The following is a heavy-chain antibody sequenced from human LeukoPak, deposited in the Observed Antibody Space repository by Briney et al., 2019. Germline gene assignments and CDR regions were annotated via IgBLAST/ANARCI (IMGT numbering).Heavy chain of an antibody. CDR1: GGSISSSIYY. CDR2: IYYSGST. V-gene: IGHV4-39*01. J-gene: IGHJ4*02. Sequence: PSETLSLTCTVSGGSISSSIYYWGWIRQPPGKGLEWIGSIYYSGSTYYNPSLKSRVTISVDTSKNQFSLKLSSVTAADTAVYYCARGYSSSFDYWCQGTLVTVSS. CDR3: ARGYSSSFDY. D-gene: IGHD6-13*01.